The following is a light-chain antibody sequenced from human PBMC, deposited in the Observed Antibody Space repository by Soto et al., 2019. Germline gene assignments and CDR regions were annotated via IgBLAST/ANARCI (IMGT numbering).Light chain of an antibody. CDR2: KVY. CDR3: SSYAGRTLYV. V-gene: IGLV2-14*03. CDR1: SSDIGIYNF. Sequence: QSALTQPASVSGSPGQSITIFCTGTSSDIGIYNFVSWYQQHPGKAPKLMIYKVYSRPSGVSSRFSGSKSGNTASLTISWLQAEDEADYYCSSYAGRTLYVFGTGTKVTV. J-gene: IGLJ1*01.